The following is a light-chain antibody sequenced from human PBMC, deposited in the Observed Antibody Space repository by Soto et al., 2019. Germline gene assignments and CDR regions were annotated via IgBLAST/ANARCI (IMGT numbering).Light chain of an antibody. J-gene: IGKJ1*01. V-gene: IGKV3-11*02. CDR2: DAS. CDR1: QSVSSY. CDR3: QQRSNWWT. Sequence: EIVLTQSPATLSLSPGERATLSCRASQSVSSYLAWYQQKPGQAPRLLIYDASNRASGIPARFSGSGSGRDITFSIISIEPEDFSVYYCQQRSNWWTFGQGTKVAIK.